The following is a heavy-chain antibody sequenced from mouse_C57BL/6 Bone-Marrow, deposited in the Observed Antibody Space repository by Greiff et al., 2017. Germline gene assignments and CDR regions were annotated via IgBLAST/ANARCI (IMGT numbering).Heavy chain of an antibody. CDR1: GYTFTSYW. CDR2: IDPSDSYT. Sequence: QVQLQQPGAELVKPGASVKLSCKASGYTFTSYWMQWVKQRPGQGLEWIGEIDPSDSYTNYNQKFKGKATLTVDTSSSTAYMQLSSLTSEDSAVYYCARNDYGSSYYYAMDYWGQGTSVTVSS. CDR3: ARNDYGSSYYYAMDY. V-gene: IGHV1-50*01. D-gene: IGHD1-1*01. J-gene: IGHJ4*01.